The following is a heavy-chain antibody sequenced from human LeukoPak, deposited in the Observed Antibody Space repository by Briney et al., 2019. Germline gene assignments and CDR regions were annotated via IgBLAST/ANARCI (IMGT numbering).Heavy chain of an antibody. V-gene: IGHV3-23*01. CDR2: ISGSGGST. CDR3: AKERVVVTAMSAEYFQH. J-gene: IGHJ1*01. Sequence: GGSLRLSCAASGFTFSSYAMSWVRQAPGKGLEWVSVISGSGGSTYYADSVKGRFTISRDNSKNTLYLQMNSLRAEDTAVYYCAKERVVVTAMSAEYFQHWGQGTLVTVSS. CDR1: GFTFSSYA. D-gene: IGHD2-21*02.